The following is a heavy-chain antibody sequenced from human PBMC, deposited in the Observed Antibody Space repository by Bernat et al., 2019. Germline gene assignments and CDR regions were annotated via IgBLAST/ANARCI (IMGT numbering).Heavy chain of an antibody. Sequence: QLQLQESGPGLVKPSETLSLTCTVSGGSISSSSYYWGWIRQPPGKGLEWIGSIYYSGSTYYNPSLKSRVTISVDTSKNQFSLKLSSVTAADTVVYYCASLGYCSSTSCYAGNMHDAFDIWGQGTMVTVSS. CDR2: IYYSGST. D-gene: IGHD2-2*01. J-gene: IGHJ3*02. CDR1: GGSISSSSYY. V-gene: IGHV4-39*01. CDR3: ASLGYCSSTSCYAGNMHDAFDI.